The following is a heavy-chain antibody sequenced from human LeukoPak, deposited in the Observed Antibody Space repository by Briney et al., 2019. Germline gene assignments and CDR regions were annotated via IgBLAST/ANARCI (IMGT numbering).Heavy chain of an antibody. V-gene: IGHV1-69*06. CDR2: IIPMFDTA. Sequence: VASVKVSCKASGFTFNSHGITWVRQAPGQGLEWMGGIIPMFDTANYAQRFQGRLTITADKSTNTGYMELSSLTSEDTAVYYCARADNWEGAKGDWGQGTMVTVSS. J-gene: IGHJ3*01. CDR3: ARADNWEGAKGD. CDR1: GFTFNSHG. D-gene: IGHD3-16*01.